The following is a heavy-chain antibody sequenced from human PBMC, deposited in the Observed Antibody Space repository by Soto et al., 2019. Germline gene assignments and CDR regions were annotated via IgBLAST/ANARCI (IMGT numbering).Heavy chain of an antibody. Sequence: QLQLQESGPGLVKPSETLSLTCTVSGGSISSSSYYWGWIRQPPGKGLEWIGSIYYSGSTYYNPSLKSRVTISVDTSKNQFSLKLSSVTAADTAVYYCARRNYYDSSGYYYVDAFDIWGQGTMVTVSS. V-gene: IGHV4-39*01. CDR2: IYYSGST. CDR3: ARRNYYDSSGYYYVDAFDI. CDR1: GGSISSSSYY. D-gene: IGHD3-22*01. J-gene: IGHJ3*02.